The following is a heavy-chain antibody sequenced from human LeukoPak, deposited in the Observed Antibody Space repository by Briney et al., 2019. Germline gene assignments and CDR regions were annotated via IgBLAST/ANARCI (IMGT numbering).Heavy chain of an antibody. D-gene: IGHD2-15*01. CDR1: GYTFTSYD. CDR3: AKDGEPRSGGSCYYDY. V-gene: IGHV1-8*03. CDR2: MNPNSGNT. J-gene: IGHJ4*02. Sequence: ASVKVSCKASGYTFTSYDINWVRQATGQGLEWMGWMNPNSGNTGYAQKFQGRVTITRNTSISTAYMELSSLRAEDTAVYYCAKDGEPRSGGSCYYDYWGQGTLVTVSS.